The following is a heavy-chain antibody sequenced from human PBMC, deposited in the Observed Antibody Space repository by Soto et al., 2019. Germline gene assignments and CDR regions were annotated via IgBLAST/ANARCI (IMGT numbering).Heavy chain of an antibody. V-gene: IGHV3-30-3*01. CDR3: ARGPDSSGYYVFDY. J-gene: IGHJ4*02. Sequence: GGSLRLSCAASGFTFGSFAMHWVRQAPGRGLEWVAAMSYDGSNNHYADSVRGRFTISRDNYKNTLYLQMNSLRAEDTAVYYYARGPDSSGYYVFDYWGRGTLVTVSS. CDR2: MSYDGSNN. D-gene: IGHD3-22*01. CDR1: GFTFGSFA.